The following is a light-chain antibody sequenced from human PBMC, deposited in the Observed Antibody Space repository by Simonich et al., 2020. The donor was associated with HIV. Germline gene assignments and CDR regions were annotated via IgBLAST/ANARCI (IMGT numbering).Light chain of an antibody. Sequence: QSALTQPRSVTGSPGQSVPISCTGTGSDVGGYNYVSWYPQHPGRAPKLMIYDVSKRPSGVPDRFFGSTSGNTASLTISGLQAEDEADYYCCSYADTYTLVFGGGTKLTVL. J-gene: IGLJ2*01. CDR3: CSYADTYTLV. CDR2: DVS. V-gene: IGLV2-11*01. CDR1: GSDVGGYNY.